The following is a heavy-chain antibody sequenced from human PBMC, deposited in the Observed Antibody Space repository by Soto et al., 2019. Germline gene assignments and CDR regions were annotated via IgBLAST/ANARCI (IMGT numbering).Heavy chain of an antibody. V-gene: IGHV4-31*03. CDR2: ISHSGST. CDR1: GGSIISAAYY. CDR3: AREYTYGSNFFDC. D-gene: IGHD5-18*01. J-gene: IGHJ4*02. Sequence: QVQLQESGAGLVKPSQTLSLTCTVSGGSIISAAYYWSWIRQHPGKGLEWIGYISHSGSTYYTPSLKSRAIISADTSKNQFSVNLTSVTAADTAVYYCAREYTYGSNFFDCWGQGALVPVSS.